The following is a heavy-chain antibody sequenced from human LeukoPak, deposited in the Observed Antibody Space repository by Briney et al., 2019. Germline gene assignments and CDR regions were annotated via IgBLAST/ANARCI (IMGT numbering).Heavy chain of an antibody. CDR3: AKPQSGVVPAAIIGGGYYYYYYGMDV. CDR2: ISYDGSNK. V-gene: IGHV3-30-3*02. J-gene: IGHJ6*02. D-gene: IGHD2-2*01. Sequence: GGSLRLSCAASGFTFSSYAMHWVRQAPGKGLEWVAVISYDGSNKYYADSVKGRFTISRDNSKNTLYLQMNSLRAEDTAVYYCAKPQSGVVPAAIIGGGYYYYYYGMDVWGQGTTVTVSS. CDR1: GFTFSSYA.